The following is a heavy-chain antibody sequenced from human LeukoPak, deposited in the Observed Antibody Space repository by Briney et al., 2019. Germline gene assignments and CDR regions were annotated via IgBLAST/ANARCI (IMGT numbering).Heavy chain of an antibody. Sequence: GGSLRLSCAASGFTFSSYSMNWVRQAPGKGREWGSSISSSSSYIYYADSVKGRFTISRDNAKNSLYLQMNRLRPDDTGVYYCAKDRGRYFDALLPDSWGQGTLVTVSA. V-gene: IGHV3-21*01. CDR3: AKDRGRYFDALLPDS. J-gene: IGHJ4*02. CDR2: ISSSSSYI. CDR1: GFTFSSYS. D-gene: IGHD3-9*01.